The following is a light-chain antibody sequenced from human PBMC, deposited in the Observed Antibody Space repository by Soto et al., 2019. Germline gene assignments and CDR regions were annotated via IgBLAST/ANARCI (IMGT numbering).Light chain of an antibody. CDR1: SSDVGGYNY. CDR2: EVS. CDR3: SSYTSSSTNYV. J-gene: IGLJ1*01. V-gene: IGLV2-14*01. Sequence: QSALTQPASVSGSPGQSITISCTGTSSDVGGYNYVSWYQQHPGKAPKLMIYEVSNRPSGVSNRIAGSKSGNTASLTISGLQAEDEADYYCSSYTSSSTNYVFGTGTKVAGL.